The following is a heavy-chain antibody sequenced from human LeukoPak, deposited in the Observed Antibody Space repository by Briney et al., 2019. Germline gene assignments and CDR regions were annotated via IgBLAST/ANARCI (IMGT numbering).Heavy chain of an antibody. CDR1: GFTFSSYG. Sequence: GGSLRLSCAASGFTFSSYGMSWVRQAPGKGLEWVSAISGSGGSTYYADSVKGRFTISRDNSKNTLYLQMNSLRAEDTAVYYCAKDSRGSGSYLYYYYMDVWGKGTTVTVSS. CDR2: ISGSGGST. V-gene: IGHV3-23*01. D-gene: IGHD3-10*01. CDR3: AKDSRGSGSYLYYYYMDV. J-gene: IGHJ6*03.